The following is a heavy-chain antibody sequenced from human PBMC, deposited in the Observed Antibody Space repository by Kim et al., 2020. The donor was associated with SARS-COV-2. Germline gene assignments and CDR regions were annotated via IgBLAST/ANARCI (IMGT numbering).Heavy chain of an antibody. V-gene: IGHV3-15*01. D-gene: IGHD3-9*01. J-gene: IGHJ6*02. CDR3: TTGYFDWSLYGMDV. Sequence: GGSLRLSCAASGFTFSNAWMSWVRQAPGKGLEWVGRIKSKTDGGTTDYAAPVKGRFTISRDDSKNTLYLQMNSLKTEDTAVYYCTTGYFDWSLYGMDVWGQGTTVTVSS. CDR1: GFTFSNAW. CDR2: IKSKTDGGTT.